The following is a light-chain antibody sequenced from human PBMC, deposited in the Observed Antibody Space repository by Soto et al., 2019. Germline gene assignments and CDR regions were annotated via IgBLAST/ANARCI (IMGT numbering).Light chain of an antibody. V-gene: IGLV2-8*01. CDR3: LSFAGNNNLV. CDR2: AVS. CDR1: SSDVGGYNY. J-gene: IGLJ2*01. Sequence: QSVLTQPPSASGSPGQSVTISCTGTSSDVGGYNYVSWYKQPPCKAPKLMISAVSTRPSGVPDRFSGSKSCNPASMTVSGLQSAYEADYYCLSFAGNNNLVFGGGTKLTVL.